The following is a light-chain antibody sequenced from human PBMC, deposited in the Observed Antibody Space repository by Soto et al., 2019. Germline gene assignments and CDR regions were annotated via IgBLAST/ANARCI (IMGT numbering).Light chain of an antibody. CDR2: DVS. Sequence: EIEMTQSPATLSLAPGERVTLSCRASQSVSNSLAWYQQKPGQPPRLLIYDVSNRATGIPARFSGSGSGTAFTLTITSLEPEDFAVYFCHQRYNWPRVTFGQGTRLEIK. J-gene: IGKJ5*01. CDR3: HQRYNWPRVT. V-gene: IGKV3-11*01. CDR1: QSVSNS.